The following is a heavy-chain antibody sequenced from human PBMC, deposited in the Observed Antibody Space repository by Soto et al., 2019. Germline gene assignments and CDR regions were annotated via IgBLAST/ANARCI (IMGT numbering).Heavy chain of an antibody. J-gene: IGHJ6*02. D-gene: IGHD6-13*01. Sequence: LSLTCTVSGGSISSYYWSWIRQPPGKGLEWIGYIYYSGSTNYNPSLKSRVTISVDTSKNQFSLKLSSVTAADTAVYYCARGRIAAAGTNYYYYYGMDVWAKGPRSPSP. CDR2: IYYSGST. CDR1: GGSISSYY. CDR3: ARGRIAAAGTNYYYYYGMDV. V-gene: IGHV4-59*01.